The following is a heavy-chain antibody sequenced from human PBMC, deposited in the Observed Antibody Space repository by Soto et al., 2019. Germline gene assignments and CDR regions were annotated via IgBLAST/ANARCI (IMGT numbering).Heavy chain of an antibody. CDR1: GFTFSSYW. V-gene: IGHV3-74*01. Sequence: GGSLRLSCAASGFTFSSYWMHWVRQAPGKGLVWVSRINNDGSSTSYADSVKGRFTISRDNAKSTLYLEMSSLRAEDTAVYYCARDPLIGDTDYGLDVWGQGTTVTVSS. CDR3: ARDPLIGDTDYGLDV. J-gene: IGHJ6*02. D-gene: IGHD2-21*01. CDR2: INNDGSST.